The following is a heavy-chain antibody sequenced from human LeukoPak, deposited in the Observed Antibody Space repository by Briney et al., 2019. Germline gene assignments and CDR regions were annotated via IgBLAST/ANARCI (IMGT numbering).Heavy chain of an antibody. CDR3: AKDGGLWVSAHWGDS. D-gene: IGHD7-27*01. J-gene: IGHJ4*02. CDR2: ITTSDGNT. Sequence: GGSLRLSCATSGVTFSSYTMSWVRQAPGKGLEWVSTITTSDGNTYYADSVKGRFTVSRDNSKNTLFLQMNSLRAEDTAVYYCAKDGGLWVSAHWGDSWGRGTLVTVSS. V-gene: IGHV3-23*01. CDR1: GVTFSSYT.